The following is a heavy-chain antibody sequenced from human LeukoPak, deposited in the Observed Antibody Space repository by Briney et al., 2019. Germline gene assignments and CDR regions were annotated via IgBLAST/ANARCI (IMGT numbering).Heavy chain of an antibody. D-gene: IGHD2-2*01. J-gene: IGHJ3*02. CDR1: GFTFSSCS. Sequence: PGGSRRLSCAASGFTFSSCSMNWVRQAPGKGLEWVSAISSSSDYIFYADSVQGRFTISRDNAVNSLFLQMNSLRAEDTAVYYCASRYCTSTNCYAFDIWGQGTMVTVSS. CDR2: ISSSSDYI. CDR3: ASRYCTSTNCYAFDI. V-gene: IGHV3-21*01.